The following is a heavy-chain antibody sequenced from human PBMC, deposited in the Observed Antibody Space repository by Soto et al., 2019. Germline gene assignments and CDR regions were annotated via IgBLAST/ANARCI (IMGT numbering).Heavy chain of an antibody. CDR1: GGSISSGGYY. Sequence: QVQLQESGPGLVKPSQTLSLTCTVSGGSISSGGYYWSWIRQHPGKGLEWIGYIYYSGSTYYNPSLKSRVTILVDTSKNQFSLKLTSVTAADTAVYYCARDSMVSGGMDVWGQGTTVTVSS. CDR2: IYYSGST. CDR3: ARDSMVSGGMDV. J-gene: IGHJ6*02. V-gene: IGHV4-31*03. D-gene: IGHD3-10*01.